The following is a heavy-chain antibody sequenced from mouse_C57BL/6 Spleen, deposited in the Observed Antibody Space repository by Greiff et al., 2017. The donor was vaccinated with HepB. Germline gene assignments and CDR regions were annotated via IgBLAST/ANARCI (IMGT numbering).Heavy chain of an antibody. J-gene: IGHJ1*03. CDR2: INPSNGGT. CDR3: ARWYYGSSYRYFDV. CDR1: GYTFTSYW. Sequence: QVQLKQPGTELVKPGASVKLSCKASGYTFTSYWMHWVKQRPGQGLEWIGNINPSNGGTNYNEKFKSKATLTVDKSSSTAYMQLSSLTSEDSAVYYCARWYYGSSYRYFDVWGTGTTVTVSS. V-gene: IGHV1-53*01. D-gene: IGHD1-1*01.